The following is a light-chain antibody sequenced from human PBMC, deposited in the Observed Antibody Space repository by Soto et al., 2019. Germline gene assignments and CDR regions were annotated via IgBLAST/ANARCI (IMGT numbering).Light chain of an antibody. Sequence: QSALTQPASVSGSPGQSITISCTGTSSDVGGYNYVSWYQQHPGKAPKVMIYEVSNRPSGVSNRFSGSKSGNTASLTISGLQAEDEADYYCCSYTHTNTLVFGTGTKLTVL. CDR3: CSYTHTNTLV. CDR2: EVS. J-gene: IGLJ1*01. V-gene: IGLV2-14*01. CDR1: SSDVGGYNY.